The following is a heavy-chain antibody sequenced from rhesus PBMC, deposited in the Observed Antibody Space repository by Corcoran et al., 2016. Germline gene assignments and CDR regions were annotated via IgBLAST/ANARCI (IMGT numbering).Heavy chain of an antibody. CDR2: IYGSSGTT. CDR3: ARGVWTGYGYFEF. V-gene: IGHV4-76*01. J-gene: IGHJ1*01. D-gene: IGHD3-3*01. CDR1: GYSISSGYD. Sequence: QVQLQESGPGVVKPSETLSLTCAVSGYSISSGYDWSRILQPPGKGLEWIGYIYGSSGTTNYNPSLKNRVTISKDTSKTQFSLKLSSVTAADTAVYYCARGVWTGYGYFEFWGQGALVTVSS.